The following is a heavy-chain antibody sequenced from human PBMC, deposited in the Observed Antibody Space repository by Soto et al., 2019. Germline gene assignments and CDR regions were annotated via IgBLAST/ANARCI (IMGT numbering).Heavy chain of an antibody. Sequence: GGSLRLSCSASGFPFSNFAMHWVLQAPGKGLEGVAVTSYYGSNKYYPDSVRGRFTIARDNSKNTLYLQMNSLRAEDAAVYFCARDVRRFSGMDVWGRGTTVTVSS. CDR2: TSYYGSNK. CDR3: ARDVRRFSGMDV. CDR1: GFPFSNFA. D-gene: IGHD2-8*01. V-gene: IGHV3-30-3*01. J-gene: IGHJ6*02.